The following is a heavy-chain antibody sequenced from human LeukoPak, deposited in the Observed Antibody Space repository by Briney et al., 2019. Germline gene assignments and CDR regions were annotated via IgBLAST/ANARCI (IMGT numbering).Heavy chain of an antibody. J-gene: IGHJ6*03. V-gene: IGHV1-8*03. CDR1: GYTFTGYY. D-gene: IGHD5-18*01. CDR2: MNPNSGNT. CDR3: AREAYVDTAMALDYYYYYMDV. Sequence: ASVKVSCKASGYTFTGYYMHWVRQATGQGLEWMGWMNPNSGNTGYAQKFQGRVTITRNTSISTAYMELRSLRSDDTAMYYCAREAYVDTAMALDYYYYYMDVWGKGTTVTISS.